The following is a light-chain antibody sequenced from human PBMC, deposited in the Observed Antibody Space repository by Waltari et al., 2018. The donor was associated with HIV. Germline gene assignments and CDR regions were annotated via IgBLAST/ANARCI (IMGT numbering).Light chain of an antibody. CDR2: PVN. CDR3: SSPTTMESVTFGGGTHAVA. V-gene: IGLV2-14*03. CDR1: TRDIGHF. J-gene: IGLJ2*01. Sequence: HSALTQPASVSGSPGQSITISCTASTRDIGHFVSWYQQPPGQAPLLILYPVNPRPSGTSDRFSGSKSGATASLTISGLQIDDEADYYCSSPTTMESVTFGGGTHAVAFGGGTHLTV.